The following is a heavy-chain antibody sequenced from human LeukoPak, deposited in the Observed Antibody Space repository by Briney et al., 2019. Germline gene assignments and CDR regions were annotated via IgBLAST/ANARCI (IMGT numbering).Heavy chain of an antibody. CDR1: GYTFTGYY. D-gene: IGHD4-17*01. V-gene: IGHV1-2*06. CDR3: ARRALTTVTTNPFDY. J-gene: IGHJ4*02. Sequence: ASVKVSCKASGYTFTGYYMHWVRQVPGQGLEWMGRINPNSGGTNYAQKFQGRVTMTRDTSISTAYMELSRLRSDDTAVYYCARRALTTVTTNPFDYWGQGTLVTVSS. CDR2: INPNSGGT.